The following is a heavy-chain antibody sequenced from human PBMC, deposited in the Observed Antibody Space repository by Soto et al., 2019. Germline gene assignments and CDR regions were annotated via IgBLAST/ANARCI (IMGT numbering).Heavy chain of an antibody. CDR3: ARSRGYYYDSSGYYHRDYGMDV. CDR1: GYTFTSYG. V-gene: IGHV1-18*01. D-gene: IGHD3-22*01. Sequence: ASVKVSCKASGYTFTSYGISWVRQAPGQGLEWMGWISAYNGNTNYAQKLQGRVTMTTDTSTSTAYMELRSLRSDDTAVYYCARSRGYYYDSSGYYHRDYGMDVWGQGTTVTVSS. J-gene: IGHJ6*02. CDR2: ISAYNGNT.